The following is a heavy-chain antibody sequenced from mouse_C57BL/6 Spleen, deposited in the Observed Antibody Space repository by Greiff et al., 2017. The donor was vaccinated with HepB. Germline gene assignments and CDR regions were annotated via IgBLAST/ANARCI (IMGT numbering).Heavy chain of an antibody. CDR2: IRSKSNNYAT. CDR1: GFSFNTYA. D-gene: IGHD4-1*01. V-gene: IGHV10-1*01. CDR3: VRGNWEGFDY. Sequence: VQLKESGGGLVQPKGSLKLSCAASGFSFNTYAMNWVRQAPGKGLEWVARIRSKSNNYATYYADSVKDRFTISRDDSESMLYLQMNNLKTEDTAMYYCVRGNWEGFDYWGQGTTLTVSS. J-gene: IGHJ2*01.